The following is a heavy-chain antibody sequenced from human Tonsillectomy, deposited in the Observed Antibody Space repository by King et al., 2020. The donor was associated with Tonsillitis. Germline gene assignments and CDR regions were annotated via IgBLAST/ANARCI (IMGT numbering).Heavy chain of an antibody. Sequence: QVQLQQWGAGLLKPSETLSLTCAVYGGSFSGYHWSWIRQPPGKALEWIGEINHSGSTNYNPSLKSRVTISLDTSKNQFSLKLSSVTAANTAVYYCAGDNYYYDISGYYPHYGMDVWGHGTTVTVSS. CDR2: INHSGST. V-gene: IGHV4-34*01. J-gene: IGHJ6*02. CDR1: GGSFSGYH. CDR3: AGDNYYYDISGYYPHYGMDV. D-gene: IGHD3-22*01.